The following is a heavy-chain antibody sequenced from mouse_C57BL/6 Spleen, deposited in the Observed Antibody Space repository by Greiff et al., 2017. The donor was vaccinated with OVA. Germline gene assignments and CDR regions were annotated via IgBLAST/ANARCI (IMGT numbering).Heavy chain of an antibody. Sequence: QVQLQQPGAELVRPGSSVKLSCKASGYTFTSYWMHWVKHRPIQGLEWIGNIDPSDSETHYNQKFKDKATLTVDKSSSTAYMQLSSLTSEDSAVYYCARGVITTVVATSYFDYWGQGTTLTVSS. CDR2: IDPSDSET. CDR3: ARGVITTVVATSYFDY. CDR1: GYTFTSYW. V-gene: IGHV1-52*01. D-gene: IGHD1-1*01. J-gene: IGHJ2*01.